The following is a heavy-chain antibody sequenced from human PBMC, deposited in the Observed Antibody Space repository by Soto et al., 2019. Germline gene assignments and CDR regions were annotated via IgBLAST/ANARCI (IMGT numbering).Heavy chain of an antibody. CDR3: ASGSKDSYPGSLIFDF. CDR1: GFTFGSRA. V-gene: IGHV3-23*01. Sequence: EVQLLVSGGDLVQPGGSLRLSCVASGFTFGSRAMSWVRQAPGEGLEWVSTITDTGGDSKSADSVRGRFAISRDNSRNTLYLQMSSLRAEDSAVYYCASGSKDSYPGSLIFDFWGRGTLVTVSS. CDR2: ITDTGGDS. D-gene: IGHD3-10*01. J-gene: IGHJ4*01.